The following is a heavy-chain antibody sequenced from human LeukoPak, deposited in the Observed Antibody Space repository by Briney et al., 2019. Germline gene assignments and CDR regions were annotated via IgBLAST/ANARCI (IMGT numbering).Heavy chain of an antibody. V-gene: IGHV1-69*13. Sequence: SVKVSCKASGGTFSSYAISWVRQAPGQGPEWMGGIIPIFGTANYAQKFQGRVTVTADESTSTAYMELSSLRSEDTAVYYCAGGLVFGVDTDYYYYGMDVWGQGTTVTVSS. CDR1: GGTFSSYA. CDR3: AGGLVFGVDTDYYYYGMDV. D-gene: IGHD3-3*01. CDR2: IIPIFGTA. J-gene: IGHJ6*02.